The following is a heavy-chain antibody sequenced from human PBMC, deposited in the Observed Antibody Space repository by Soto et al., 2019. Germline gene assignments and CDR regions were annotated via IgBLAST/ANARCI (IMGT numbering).Heavy chain of an antibody. CDR2: IYYSGST. CDR1: GGSISNYY. CDR3: ARDPGGRFDS. V-gene: IGHV4-59*01. J-gene: IGHJ4*02. D-gene: IGHD1-26*01. Sequence: QVHLQESGPGLVKPSETLSLTCTVSGGSISNYYWSWIRQPPGVGLEWIGYIYYSGSTNYNPALKSRLTISVGTSRKEFSLMLTSVTAADSAGYYCARDPGGRFDSWGQGTLVTVSS.